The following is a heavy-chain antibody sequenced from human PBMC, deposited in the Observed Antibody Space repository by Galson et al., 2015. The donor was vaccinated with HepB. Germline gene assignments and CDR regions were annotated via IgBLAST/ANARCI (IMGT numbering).Heavy chain of an antibody. CDR2: MNPNSGNT. CDR1: GYTFTSYD. J-gene: IGHJ5*02. CDR3: ARDGRACSSTSCYINWFDP. D-gene: IGHD2-2*02. Sequence: SVKVSCKASGYTFTSYDINWVRQATGQGLEWMGWMNPNSGNTGYAQKFQGRVTMTRNTSISTAYMELSSLRSEDTAVYYCARDGRACSSTSCYINWFDPWGQGTLVTVSS. V-gene: IGHV1-8*01.